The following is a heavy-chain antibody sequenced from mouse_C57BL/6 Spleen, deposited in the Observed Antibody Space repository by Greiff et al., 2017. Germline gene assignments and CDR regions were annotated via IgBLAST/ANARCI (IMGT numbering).Heavy chain of an antibody. D-gene: IGHD1-1*01. J-gene: IGHJ4*01. CDR2: ISYDGSN. V-gene: IGHV3-6*01. CDR1: GYSITSGYY. Sequence: ESGPGLVKPSQSLSLTCSVTGYSITSGYYWNWIRQFPGNKLEWMGYISYDGSNNYNPSLKNRISITRDTSKNQFFLKLNSVTTEDTATYYCARAYGSLYAMDYWGQGTSVTVSS. CDR3: ARAYGSLYAMDY.